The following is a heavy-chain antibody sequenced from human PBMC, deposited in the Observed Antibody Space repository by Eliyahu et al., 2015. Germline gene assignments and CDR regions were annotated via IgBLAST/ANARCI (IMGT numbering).Heavy chain of an antibody. V-gene: IGHV4-34*01. Sequence: QVQLQQWGAGLSKPSETLSLTCAVSGTSXXDYQWTWIRXPPGQGLEWIGDINDTGDTNYNPSLKSRVTISVDTSKNQFSLRLSSVTAADTAVYYCARGGTLNIMNFFDNWGQGTLVTVSS. D-gene: IGHD3-16*01. CDR1: GTSXXDYQ. CDR3: ARGGTLNIMNFFDN. J-gene: IGHJ4*02. CDR2: INDTGDT.